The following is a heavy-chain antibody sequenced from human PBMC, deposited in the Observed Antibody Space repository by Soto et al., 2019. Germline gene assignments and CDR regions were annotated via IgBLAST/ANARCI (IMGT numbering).Heavy chain of an antibody. CDR1: GFTFSNAW. CDR2: IKSKTDGGTT. J-gene: IGHJ3*02. V-gene: IGHV3-15*01. CDR3: IGSGYYYGDAFDI. D-gene: IGHD3-22*01. Sequence: LILSGAASGFTFSNAWMSWVRQAPWKGLEWVGRIKSKTDGGTTDYAAPVKGRFTISRDDSKNTLYLQMNSLKTEDTAVYYCIGSGYYYGDAFDIWGQGTMVTVSS.